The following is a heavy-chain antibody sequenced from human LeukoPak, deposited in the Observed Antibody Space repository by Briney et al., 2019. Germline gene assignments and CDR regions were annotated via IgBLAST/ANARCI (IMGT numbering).Heavy chain of an antibody. CDR2: IYYSGST. V-gene: IGHV4-39*01. D-gene: IGHD6-19*01. CDR1: GGSISSSSYY. Sequence: SETLSLTCTVSGGSISSSSYYWGWIRQPPGKGLEWIGSIYYSGSTYYNPSLKSRVTISVDTSKNQFSLKLSSVTAADTAVYYCARLSVRQWLVGAFDIWGQGTMVTVSS. J-gene: IGHJ3*02. CDR3: ARLSVRQWLVGAFDI.